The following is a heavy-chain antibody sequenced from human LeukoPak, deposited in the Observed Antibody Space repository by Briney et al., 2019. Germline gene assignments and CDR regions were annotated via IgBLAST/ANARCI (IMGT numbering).Heavy chain of an antibody. Sequence: GGSLRLSCAASRFTFSSYSMNWVRQAPGKGLEWVSSISSSSSYIYYADSVKGRFTISRDNAKNSLYLQMNSLRAEDTAVYYCARVSLWELLGAFDIWGQGTMVTVSS. J-gene: IGHJ3*02. CDR1: RFTFSSYS. CDR3: ARVSLWELLGAFDI. D-gene: IGHD1-26*01. V-gene: IGHV3-21*01. CDR2: ISSSSSYI.